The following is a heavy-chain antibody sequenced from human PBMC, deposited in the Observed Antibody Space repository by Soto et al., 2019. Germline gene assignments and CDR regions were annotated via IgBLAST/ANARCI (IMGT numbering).Heavy chain of an antibody. D-gene: IGHD6-19*01. V-gene: IGHV3-23*01. CDR1: VFTFSDWA. CDR3: AKGNTSGWYSFDY. J-gene: IGHJ4*02. Sequence: PGGSLRLYCEASVFTFSDWAMSWVLQAPGKGLEWVSGISGSGLGTFYADSVKDRFTISRDNSKNTVYLQMTSLRAEDTAVYHCAKGNTSGWYSFDYWGQGTLVTVSS. CDR2: ISGSGLGT.